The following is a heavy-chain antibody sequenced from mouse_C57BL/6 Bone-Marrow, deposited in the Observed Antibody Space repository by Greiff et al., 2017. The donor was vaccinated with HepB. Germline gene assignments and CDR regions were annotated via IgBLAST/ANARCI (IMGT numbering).Heavy chain of an antibody. D-gene: IGHD1-1*01. CDR1: GYTFTNYW. V-gene: IGHV1-63*01. J-gene: IGHJ3*01. Sequence: QVHVKQSGAELVRPGTSVKMSCKASGYTFTNYWIGWAKQRPGHGLEWIGDIYPGGGYTNYNEKFKGKATLTADKSSSTAYMQFSSLTSEDSAIYYCARSAGTTVPFAYWGQGTLVTVSA. CDR2: IYPGGGYT. CDR3: ARSAGTTVPFAY.